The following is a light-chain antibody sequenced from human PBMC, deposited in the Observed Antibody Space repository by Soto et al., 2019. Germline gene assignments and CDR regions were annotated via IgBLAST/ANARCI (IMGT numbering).Light chain of an antibody. J-gene: IGKJ4*01. V-gene: IGKV3-15*01. Sequence: EIVMTQSPATLSASPGEGATLSCKAGENVYNNLAWYQQRPGQPPRLLIYDASTMATGISARFSGSGYGTEFTLPISSLQYEDLGVYFCQQSRNWPLTLGGGTKVEIK. CDR1: ENVYNN. CDR3: QQSRNWPLT. CDR2: DAS.